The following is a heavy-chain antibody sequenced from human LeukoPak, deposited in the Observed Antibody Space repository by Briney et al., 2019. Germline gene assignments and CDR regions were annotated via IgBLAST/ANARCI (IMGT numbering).Heavy chain of an antibody. Sequence: GASVKVSCKASGYTFTAYYIHWVRQAPGQGLEWMGWINPNNGDTNYAQKFPGRVSMTIDTSISTAYMELSGLRSDDTALYYCARGHSWSGGGYVDVWGKGTTVTVSS. V-gene: IGHV1-2*02. J-gene: IGHJ6*03. CDR3: ARGHSWSGGGYVDV. CDR1: GYTFTAYY. CDR2: INPNNGDT. D-gene: IGHD3-10*01.